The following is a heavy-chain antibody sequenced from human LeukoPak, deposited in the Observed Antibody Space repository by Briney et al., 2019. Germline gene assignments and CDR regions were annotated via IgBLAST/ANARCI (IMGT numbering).Heavy chain of an antibody. CDR1: GGSISSYY. Sequence: SETLSLTCTVSGGSISSYYWSWIRQPPGKGLEWIGYTYYSGSTNYNPSLKSRVTISVDTSKNQFSLKLSSVTAADTAVYYCARAIIVVVPAATRYYYYMDVWGKGTTVTVSS. CDR3: ARAIIVVVPAATRYYYYMDV. J-gene: IGHJ6*03. V-gene: IGHV4-59*01. D-gene: IGHD2-2*01. CDR2: TYYSGST.